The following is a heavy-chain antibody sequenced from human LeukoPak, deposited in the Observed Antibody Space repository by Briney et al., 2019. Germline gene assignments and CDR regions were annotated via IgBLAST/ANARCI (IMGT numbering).Heavy chain of an antibody. Sequence: GGPLRLSCAASGFTFSSYSMNWVRQAPGKGLEWVSYISSSSSTIYYADSVKGRFTISRDNAKNSLYLQMDSLRAEDTAVYYCAGTNYYASSGYYSSFDYWGQGTLVTVSS. V-gene: IGHV3-48*01. CDR2: ISSSSSTI. J-gene: IGHJ4*02. CDR3: AGTNYYASSGYYSSFDY. D-gene: IGHD3-22*01. CDR1: GFTFSSYS.